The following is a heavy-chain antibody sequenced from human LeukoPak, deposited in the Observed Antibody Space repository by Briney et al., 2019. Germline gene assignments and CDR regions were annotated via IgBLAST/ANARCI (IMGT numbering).Heavy chain of an antibody. J-gene: IGHJ4*02. V-gene: IGHV3-30*18. CDR1: GFTFSSYG. D-gene: IGHD3-22*01. CDR2: ISYDGSNK. Sequence: PGGSLRLSCAASGFTFSSYGMHWVRQAPGKGLEWVAVISYDGSNKYYADSVKGRFTISRDNSKNTLYLQMNSLRAEDTAVYYCAKAYYYDSSGSMVALLDYWGQGTLVTVSS. CDR3: AKAYYYDSSGSMVALLDY.